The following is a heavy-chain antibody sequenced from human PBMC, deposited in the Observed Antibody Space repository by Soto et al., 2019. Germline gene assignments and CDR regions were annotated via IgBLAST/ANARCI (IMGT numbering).Heavy chain of an antibody. J-gene: IGHJ4*02. CDR3: ARGIAAAATRAAS. D-gene: IGHD6-13*01. V-gene: IGHV1-3*01. CDR1: GYTFTSYA. Sequence: GASVKVSCKASGYTFTSYAMHWVRQAPGQRLEWMGWINAGNGNTKYSQKFQGRVTITRDTSASTAYMELSSLRSEDTAVYYCARGIAAAATRAASWGQGTLVTVSS. CDR2: INAGNGNT.